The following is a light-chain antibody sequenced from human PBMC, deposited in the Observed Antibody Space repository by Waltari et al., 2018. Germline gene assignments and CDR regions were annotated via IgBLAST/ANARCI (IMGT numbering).Light chain of an antibody. CDR2: DVN. V-gene: IGLV2-14*03. J-gene: IGLJ3*02. CDR1: SRDIISDNH. CDR3: SSYTSISTWV. Sequence: QSALTQPAPVSGAPGQSITISSTATSRDIISDNHVPWYHQHPGKAPKVMIYDVNNRPSGVSDRFSGSRSGNTASLTVSGLQAEDEADYYCSSYTSISTWVFGGGTKLTVV.